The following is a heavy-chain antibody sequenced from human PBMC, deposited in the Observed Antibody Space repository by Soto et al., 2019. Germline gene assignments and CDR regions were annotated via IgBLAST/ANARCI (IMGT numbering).Heavy chain of an antibody. CDR3: AKDIVVVPAAIFDY. J-gene: IGHJ4*02. CDR1: GFTFSSYA. Sequence: EVQLLESGGGLVQPGGSLRLSCAASGFTFSSYAMSWVRQAPGKGLEWVSAISGSGGSTYYADSVKGRFTISRDNSKNTQNLQMNSLRAQDTAVYYCAKDIVVVPAAIFDYWGQGTLVTVSS. V-gene: IGHV3-23*01. CDR2: ISGSGGST. D-gene: IGHD2-2*02.